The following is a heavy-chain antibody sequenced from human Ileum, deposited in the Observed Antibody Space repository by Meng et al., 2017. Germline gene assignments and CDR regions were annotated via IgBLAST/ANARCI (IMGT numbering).Heavy chain of an antibody. V-gene: IGHV4-4*01. CDR2: SSNRGSA. CDR3: ARHGGYSQDF. J-gene: IGHJ4*02. Sequence: QRQERGSGLVRPTPSLPLTLTFASGAISRNNYCSWVRQPPGTGLELIGHSSNRGSAYCTPSLKSRVTMSVDKSKSQFSLMLNSVTAADTDISFCARHGGYSQDFWGQGMLVTVSS. D-gene: IGHD4-23*01. CDR1: SGAISRNNY.